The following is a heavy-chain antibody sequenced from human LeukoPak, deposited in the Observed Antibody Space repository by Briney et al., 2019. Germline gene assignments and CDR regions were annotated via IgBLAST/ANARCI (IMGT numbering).Heavy chain of an antibody. D-gene: IGHD6-19*01. V-gene: IGHV3-74*01. CDR1: GLTLSAYW. CDR3: ARGTTSGWPDFFDY. CDR2: INGDGSDT. Sequence: GGSLRLSCAASGLTLSAYWMHWVRQAPGKGLTWVSRINGDGSDTPYADSVKGRFTNSRDNARSTLYLQMNSLRAEDTAVYYCARGTTSGWPDFFDYWGQGVLVIVSS. J-gene: IGHJ4*02.